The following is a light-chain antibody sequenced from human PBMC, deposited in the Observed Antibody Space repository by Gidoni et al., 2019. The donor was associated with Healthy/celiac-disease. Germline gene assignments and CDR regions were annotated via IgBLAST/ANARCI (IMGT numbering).Light chain of an antibody. CDR3: QQSYSTPWT. CDR2: AAS. Sequence: DIQMTQSPSSLSASVGDRVTITCRASQSISSYLNCYQQKPGKAPKLLIYAASRLQSGVPSRFSGSGSGTDFTLTISSLHPEDFATYYCQQSYSTPWTFXXXTKVEIK. J-gene: IGKJ1*01. V-gene: IGKV1-39*01. CDR1: QSISSY.